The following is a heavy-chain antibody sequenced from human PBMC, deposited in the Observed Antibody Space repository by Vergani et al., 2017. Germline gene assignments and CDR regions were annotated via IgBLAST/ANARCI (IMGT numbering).Heavy chain of an antibody. CDR3: ATDSRRYSGYGDFGPSIAVAGAFDY. CDR1: GGTFSSYA. J-gene: IGHJ4*02. CDR2: IIPIFGTA. Sequence: QVQLVQSGAEVKKPGSSVKVSCKASGGTFSSYAISWVRQAPGQGLEWMGGIIPIFGTANYAQKFQGRVTITADESTSTAYMELSSLRSEDTAVYYCATDSRRYSGYGDFGPSIAVAGAFDYWGQGTLVTVSS. V-gene: IGHV1-69*01. D-gene: IGHD6-19*01.